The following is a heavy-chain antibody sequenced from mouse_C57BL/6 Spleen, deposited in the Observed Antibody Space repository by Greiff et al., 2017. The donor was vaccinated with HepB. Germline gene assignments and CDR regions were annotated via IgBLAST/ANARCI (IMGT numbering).Heavy chain of an antibody. D-gene: IGHD1-1*01. J-gene: IGHJ2*01. V-gene: IGHV5-16*01. CDR1: GFTFSDYY. CDR3: ARIYYYGSSFFDY. Sequence: EVQLVESEGGLVQPGSSMKLSCTASGFTFSDYYMAWVRQVPEKGLEWVANINYDGSSTYYLDSLKSRFIISVDNAKNILYLQMSSLKSEDTATYYCARIYYYGSSFFDYWGQGTTLTVSS. CDR2: INYDGSST.